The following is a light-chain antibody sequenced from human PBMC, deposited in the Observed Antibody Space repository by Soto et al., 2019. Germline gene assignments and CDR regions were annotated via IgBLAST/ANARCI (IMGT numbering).Light chain of an antibody. V-gene: IGLV2-11*01. J-gene: IGLJ1*01. CDR1: SSDVGGYSY. CDR2: DVS. CDR3: CSYAGAFTYV. Sequence: QSVLTQPRSVSGSPGHSVTISCTGTSSDVGGYSYVSWYQQHPGKAPKLMISDVSKRPSGVPDRFSGSKFGNTASLAISGLQAEDEADYYCCSYAGAFTYVFGSGTNVTVL.